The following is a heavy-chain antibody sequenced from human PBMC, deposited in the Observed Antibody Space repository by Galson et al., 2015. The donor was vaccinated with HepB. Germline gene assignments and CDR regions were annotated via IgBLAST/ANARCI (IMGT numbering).Heavy chain of an antibody. J-gene: IGHJ3*02. CDR1: GYTLTELS. CDR3: ATRGYCSSTSCYTDAFDI. D-gene: IGHD2-2*02. CDR2: FDPEDGET. Sequence: SVKVSCKVSGYTLTELSMHWVRQAPGKGLEWMGGFDPEDGETIYAQKFQGRVTMTEDTSTDTAYMELSSLRSEDTAVYYCATRGYCSSTSCYTDAFDIWGQGTMVTVSS. V-gene: IGHV1-24*01.